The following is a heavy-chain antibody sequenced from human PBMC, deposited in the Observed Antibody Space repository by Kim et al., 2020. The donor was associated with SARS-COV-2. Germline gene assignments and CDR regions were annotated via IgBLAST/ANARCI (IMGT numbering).Heavy chain of an antibody. CDR1: GFTFSSYA. J-gene: IGHJ4*02. CDR3: AKLRSAVVLAAANS. CDR2: ISGSDGNT. V-gene: IGHV3-23*01. Sequence: GGSLRLSCAASGFTFSSYAMSWVRQAPGKGLEWVSGISGSDGNTYYADPVKGRFTISRDNSKNTLFLQMNSLRAEDTALYYCAKLRSAVVLAAANSWGQGTLVTVSS. D-gene: IGHD2-15*01.